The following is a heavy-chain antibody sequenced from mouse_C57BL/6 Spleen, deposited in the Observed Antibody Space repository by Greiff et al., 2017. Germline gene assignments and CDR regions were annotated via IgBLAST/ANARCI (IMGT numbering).Heavy chain of an antibody. Sequence: VQLKQSGAELVRPGASVKLSCTASGFNIKDSYMHWVKQRPEQGLEWIGRIDPEDGDTEYAPKFQGKATMTADTSSNTAYLQLSSLTSEDTAVYYCTSLGDSSGFYYAMDYWGQGTSVTVSS. CDR3: TSLGDSSGFYYAMDY. D-gene: IGHD3-2*02. CDR2: IDPEDGDT. CDR1: GFNIKDSY. V-gene: IGHV14-1*01. J-gene: IGHJ4*01.